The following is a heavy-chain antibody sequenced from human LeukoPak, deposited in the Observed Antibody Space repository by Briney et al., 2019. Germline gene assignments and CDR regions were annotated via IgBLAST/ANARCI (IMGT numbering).Heavy chain of an antibody. V-gene: IGHV4-4*02. D-gene: IGHD4-23*01. CDR1: GASISSGNW. Sequence: SGTLSLTCTVSGASISSGNWWSWVRQPPGKGLEWIGESLHGGSANYNPSIKSRVTISIDKSKNQFSLNLISVTAADTAVYYCLYGGNSGDWLYWGQGTLVTVSS. CDR3: LYGGNSGDWLY. J-gene: IGHJ4*02. CDR2: SLHGGSA.